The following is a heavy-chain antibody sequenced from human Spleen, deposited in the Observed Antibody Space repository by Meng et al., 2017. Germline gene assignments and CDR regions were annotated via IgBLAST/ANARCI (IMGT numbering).Heavy chain of an antibody. D-gene: IGHD4-11*01. J-gene: IGHJ4*02. CDR2: INHSGST. CDR3: ARGPTTMAHDFDY. Sequence: QVHLQQGAAGLWKPSGPLSPPCFVSGGSFSDFYWSWIRQPPGKGLEWIGEINHSGSTNYNPSLESRATISVDTSQNNLSLKLSSVTAADSAVYYCARGPTTMAHDFDYWGQGTLVTVSS. CDR1: GGSFSDFY. V-gene: IGHV4-34*01.